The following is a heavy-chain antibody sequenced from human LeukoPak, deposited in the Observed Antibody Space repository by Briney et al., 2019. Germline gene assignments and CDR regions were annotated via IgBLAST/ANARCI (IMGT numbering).Heavy chain of an antibody. V-gene: IGHV3-23*01. CDR1: GFTFSSYA. J-gene: IGHJ4*02. D-gene: IGHD5-12*01. Sequence: PGGSLRLSCAASGFTFSSYAMSWVRHAPGKGLESVSAISGSGGSTYYADSVKGRFTISRDNSKNTLYLQMNSLRAEDTAVYYCAKGQWLDYYFDYWGQGTLVTVSS. CDR2: ISGSGGST. CDR3: AKGQWLDYYFDY.